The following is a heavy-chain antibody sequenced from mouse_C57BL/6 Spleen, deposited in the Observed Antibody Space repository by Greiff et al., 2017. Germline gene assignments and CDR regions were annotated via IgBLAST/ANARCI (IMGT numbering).Heavy chain of an antibody. J-gene: IGHJ2*01. Sequence: EVQRVESGGGLVKPGGSLKLSCAASGFTFSSYTMSWVRQTPEQRLEWVATISGGGGNTYYPESVKGRFTISRDNAKNTLYLQMSSLRSEDTALYYCARQGTGCFDYWGQGTTLTASS. CDR2: ISGGGGNT. CDR1: GFTFSSYT. D-gene: IGHD4-1*01. CDR3: ARQGTGCFDY. V-gene: IGHV5-9*01.